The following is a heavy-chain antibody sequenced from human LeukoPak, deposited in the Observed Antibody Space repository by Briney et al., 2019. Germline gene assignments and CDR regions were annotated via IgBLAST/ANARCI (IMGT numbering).Heavy chain of an antibody. D-gene: IGHD3-9*01. CDR3: ATHGYSELRYFDWSTNE. CDR1: GFTFSDYY. CDR2: ISFSGSPT. J-gene: IGHJ4*02. Sequence: PGGSLRLSCAASGFTFSDYYMSWIRQAPGKGLEWVSYISFSGSPTQYADTVKGRFTISRDNAKNSLYLQMDSLRAEDTAVYYCATHGYSELRYFDWSTNEWGQGTLVTVSS. V-gene: IGHV3-11*04.